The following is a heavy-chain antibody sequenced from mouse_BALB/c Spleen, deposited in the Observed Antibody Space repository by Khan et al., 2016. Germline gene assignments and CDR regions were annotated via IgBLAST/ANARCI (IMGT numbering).Heavy chain of an antibody. CDR2: IDPANGNT. Sequence: VRLQQSGAELVKPGASVKLSCTASGFNIKDTYMHWVKQRPEQGLEWIGRIDPANGNTKYDPKFQGKATITADTSSNTAYLQLSSLTSEDTAVYYCASFYGYDGAWFAYWGQGTLVTVSA. V-gene: IGHV14-3*02. CDR3: ASFYGYDGAWFAY. CDR1: GFNIKDTY. J-gene: IGHJ3*01. D-gene: IGHD2-2*01.